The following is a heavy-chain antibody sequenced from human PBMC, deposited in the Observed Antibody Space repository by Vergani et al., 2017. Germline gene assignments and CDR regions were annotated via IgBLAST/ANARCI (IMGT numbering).Heavy chain of an antibody. Sequence: QVQLQESGPGLVKPSQTLSLTCTVSGGSISSGGYYWSWIRQHPGKGLEWIGYIYYSGSTYYNPSLKSRVTISVDTSKNQFSLKLSSVTAADTAVYYCASLYCSGGSCYTHPYWYFDLWGRGTLVTVSS. J-gene: IGHJ2*01. CDR1: GGSISSGGYY. CDR2: IYYSGST. V-gene: IGHV4-31*03. D-gene: IGHD2-15*01. CDR3: ASLYCSGGSCYTHPYWYFDL.